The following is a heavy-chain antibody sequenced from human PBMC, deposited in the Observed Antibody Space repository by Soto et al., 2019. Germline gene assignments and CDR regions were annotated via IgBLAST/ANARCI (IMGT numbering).Heavy chain of an antibody. J-gene: IGHJ6*02. D-gene: IGHD2-15*01. CDR3: AKSSAPCGDSGCYLFCDMDV. Sequence: QVQLVESGGGVVQPGRSLRLSCAASGFTFSSYGMHWVRQAPGKGLEWVAVITYDGSNKYYADSVKGRFTISRDNSKNTRYVQMHSLRAEDTAVSYCAKSSAPCGDSGCYLFCDMDVGVQGTTVTVSS. CDR1: GFTFSSYG. V-gene: IGHV3-30*18. CDR2: ITYDGSNK.